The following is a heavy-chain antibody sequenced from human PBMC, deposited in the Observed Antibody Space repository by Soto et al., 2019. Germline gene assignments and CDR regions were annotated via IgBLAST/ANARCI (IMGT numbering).Heavy chain of an antibody. CDR2: ISGSGGST. D-gene: IGHD6-13*01. Sequence: EVQLLESGGGLVQPGGSLRLSCAASGFTFSSYAMSWVRQAPGKGLEWVSAISGSGGSTYYADSVKGRFTISRDNSKNTLYLQINSLTAAATAVYYCATPIAYISTWFHFYYWCQFSLVTVSS. V-gene: IGHV3-23*01. CDR1: GFTFSSYA. J-gene: IGHJ4*02. CDR3: ATPIAYISTWFHFYY.